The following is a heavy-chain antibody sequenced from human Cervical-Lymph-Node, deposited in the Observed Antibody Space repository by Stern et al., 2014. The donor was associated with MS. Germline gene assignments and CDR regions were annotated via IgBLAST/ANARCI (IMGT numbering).Heavy chain of an antibody. D-gene: IGHD3-10*01. J-gene: IGHJ4*02. CDR2: ISVHKGKT. CDR3: ASFVTTGGSGSFDY. Sequence: QVQLGQSGAEVRKPGASVKVSCTVSGYTFVNYGIGWVRQAPGQGLEWMGWISVHKGKTKYAQNLQGRVTMTTDTTTSAVHMELRNLRSDDTAVYYCASFVTTGGSGSFDYWGQGTLVAVSS. CDR1: GYTFVNYG. V-gene: IGHV1-18*01.